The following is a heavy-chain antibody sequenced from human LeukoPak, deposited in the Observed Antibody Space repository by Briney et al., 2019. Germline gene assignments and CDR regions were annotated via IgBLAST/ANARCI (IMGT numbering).Heavy chain of an antibody. CDR2: ISWNSGSI. D-gene: IGHD2-2*02. J-gene: IGHJ4*02. Sequence: PGGSLRLSCAASGFTFDDYAMHWVRHAPGKGLEWVSGISWNSGSIGYADSVKGRFTISRDNAKNSLYLQMNSLRAEDTALYYCAKADYTLLFDYWGQGTLGTGSS. CDR3: AKADYTLLFDY. CDR1: GFTFDDYA. V-gene: IGHV3-9*01.